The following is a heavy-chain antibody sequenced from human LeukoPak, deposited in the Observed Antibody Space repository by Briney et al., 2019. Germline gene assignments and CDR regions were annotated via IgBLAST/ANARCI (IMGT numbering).Heavy chain of an antibody. CDR2: ISGSGGST. J-gene: IGHJ4*02. V-gene: IGHV3-23*01. Sequence: GGSLRLSCAASGFTFSSYAMSWVRQAPGKGLEWVSAISGSGGSTYYADSVKGRFTISRDNSKNTLYLQMNSLRAEDSAVYYCAKDCSSTSCYGEGDYWGQGTLVTVSS. D-gene: IGHD2-2*01. CDR1: GFTFSSYA. CDR3: AKDCSSTSCYGEGDY.